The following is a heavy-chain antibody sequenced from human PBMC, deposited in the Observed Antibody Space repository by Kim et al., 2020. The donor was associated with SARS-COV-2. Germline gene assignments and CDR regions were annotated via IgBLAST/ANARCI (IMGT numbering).Heavy chain of an antibody. D-gene: IGHD3-22*01. V-gene: IGHV4-30-2*04. J-gene: IGHJ4*02. Sequence: LKSRVTISVDTSKNQFSLKLSSVTAADTAVYYCARAEVGYYDSSGYYYYYWGQGTLVTVSS. CDR3: ARAEVGYYDSSGYYYYY.